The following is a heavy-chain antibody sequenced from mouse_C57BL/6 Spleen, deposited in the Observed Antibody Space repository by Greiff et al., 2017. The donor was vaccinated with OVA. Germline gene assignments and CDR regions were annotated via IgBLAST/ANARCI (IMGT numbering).Heavy chain of an antibody. CDR1: GYSITSGYY. V-gene: IGHV3-6*01. Sequence: EVQLQESGPGLVKPSQSLSLTCSVTGYSITSGYYWNWIRQFPGNKLEWMGYISYDGSNNYNPSLKNRISITRDTSKNQFFLKLNSVTTEDTATYYCARNDYDGYAMDYWGQGTSVTVSS. J-gene: IGHJ4*01. CDR2: ISYDGSN. D-gene: IGHD2-4*01. CDR3: ARNDYDGYAMDY.